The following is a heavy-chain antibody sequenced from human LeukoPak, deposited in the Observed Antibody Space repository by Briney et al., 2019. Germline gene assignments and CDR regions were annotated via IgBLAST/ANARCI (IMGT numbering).Heavy chain of an antibody. D-gene: IGHD4-11*01. V-gene: IGHV3-30*19. CDR1: GFTFTTFG. Sequence: GGSLRLSCAASGFTFTTFGMHWVRQAPGKGLEWVTFITYDGSNKYYADSVKGRFTISRDNSKNTLYLQMNSLRAEDTAVYYCARDNSALDYWGQGTLVTVSS. CDR2: ITYDGSNK. J-gene: IGHJ4*02. CDR3: ARDNSALDY.